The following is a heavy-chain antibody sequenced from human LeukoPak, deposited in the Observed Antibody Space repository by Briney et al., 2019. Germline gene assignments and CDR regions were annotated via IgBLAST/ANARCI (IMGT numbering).Heavy chain of an antibody. CDR3: AKGGIAAAGNWFDP. J-gene: IGHJ5*02. CDR1: GFTFDDYA. CDR2: ISGDGGST. V-gene: IGHV3-43*02. D-gene: IGHD6-13*01. Sequence: GGSLRLSCAASGFTFDDYAMHWVRQAPGKGLEWVSLISGDGGSTYYADSVKGRFTISRDNSKNSPYLQMNSLRTEDTALYYCAKGGIAAAGNWFDPWGQGTLVTVSS.